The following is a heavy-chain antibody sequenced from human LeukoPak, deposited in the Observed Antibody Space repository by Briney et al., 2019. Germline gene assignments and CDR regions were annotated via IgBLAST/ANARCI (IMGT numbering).Heavy chain of an antibody. CDR2: ISSSSSYI. CDR3: ASQSYARFDP. J-gene: IGHJ5*02. V-gene: IGHV3-21*01. CDR1: GFTFSSYS. D-gene: IGHD3-16*01. Sequence: GGSLRLSCAASGFTFSSYSMNWVRQAPGKGLEWVSSISSSSSYIYYADSEKGRFTISRDNARNSLFLQMNSLRVEGTGVYYCASQSYARFDPWGQGTLVTVSS.